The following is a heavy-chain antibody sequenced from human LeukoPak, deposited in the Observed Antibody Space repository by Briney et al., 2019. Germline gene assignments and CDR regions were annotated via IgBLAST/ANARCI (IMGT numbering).Heavy chain of an antibody. V-gene: IGHV3-7*03. CDR2: IKYEGHEI. Sequence: GGPLRLSCAVSGFPHCVLLVLGVRAARGGGGVGGAYIKYEGHEIKCVDPVKGRLTISRDNAKNSLYLQMNSLRAEATAVYRCRRHTNWYPIDYWGQGTLVTVSS. CDR3: RRHTNWYPIDY. CDR1: GFPHCVLL. J-gene: IGHJ4*02. D-gene: IGHD1-1*01.